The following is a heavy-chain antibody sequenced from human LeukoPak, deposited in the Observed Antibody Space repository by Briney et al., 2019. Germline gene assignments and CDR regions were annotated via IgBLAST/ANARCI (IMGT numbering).Heavy chain of an antibody. CDR3: ARGLTHFDP. CDR2: IYYSGNT. J-gene: IGHJ5*02. CDR1: GGSVGSGSYH. D-gene: IGHD2-15*01. Sequence: SETLPLTCTVSGGSVGSGSYHWSWIRQPPGKGLEWIGYIYYSGNTNNNPSLKSRVTISIDTSKNQFSLKLSSVTAADTAVYYCARGLTHFDPWGQGTLVTVSS. V-gene: IGHV4-61*01.